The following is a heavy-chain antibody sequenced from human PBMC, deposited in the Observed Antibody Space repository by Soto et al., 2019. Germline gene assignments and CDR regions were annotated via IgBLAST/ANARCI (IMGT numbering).Heavy chain of an antibody. CDR3: AAGDSSGYYGG. CDR1: GCIFTSSS. D-gene: IGHD3-22*01. CDR2: ITVGTGNT. V-gene: IGHV1-58*01. Sequence: GASVEVSCKASGCIFTSSSVQWARQARGQRLEWIGWITVGTGNTNYAQKFQERVTITRDMSTSTAYMELSNLRSEDTAINYCAAGDSSGYYGGWGQRTQVTVSS. J-gene: IGHJ4*02.